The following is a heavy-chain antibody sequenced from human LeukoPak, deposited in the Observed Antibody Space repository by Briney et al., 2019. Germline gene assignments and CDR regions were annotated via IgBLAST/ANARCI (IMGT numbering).Heavy chain of an antibody. Sequence: SETLSLTCTVSGDSISRHYWNWIRQPAGKGLEWIGRIYISGSTSYNPSLKSRLTISADTSKKQFSLKLSSVPAADTAVYYCAREGYDSSGYYALEYWGQGALVTVSS. CDR2: IYISGST. CDR3: AREGYDSSGYYALEY. D-gene: IGHD3-22*01. CDR1: GDSISRHY. V-gene: IGHV4-4*07. J-gene: IGHJ4*02.